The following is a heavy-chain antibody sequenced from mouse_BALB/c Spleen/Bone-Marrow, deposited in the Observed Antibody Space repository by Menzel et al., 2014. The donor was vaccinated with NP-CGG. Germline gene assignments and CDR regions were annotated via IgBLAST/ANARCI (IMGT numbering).Heavy chain of an antibody. CDR3: GRVYYCGSSYFDY. CDR2: INPYNGDT. D-gene: IGHD1-1*01. J-gene: IGHJ2*01. V-gene: IGHV1-37*01. Sequence: EVKLMESGPELVKPGASVKISCKASGYSFTGYFMNWVKQSHGKSLEWIGRINPYNGDTFYNQKFKGKATLTVDKSSSTAHMELLSLTSEDSAVYYCGRVYYCGSSYFDYWGQGTTLTVSS. CDR1: GYSFTGYF.